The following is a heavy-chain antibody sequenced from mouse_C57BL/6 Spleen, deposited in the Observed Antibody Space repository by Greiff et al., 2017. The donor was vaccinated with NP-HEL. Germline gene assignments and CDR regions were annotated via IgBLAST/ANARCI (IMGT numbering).Heavy chain of an antibody. Sequence: EVQVVESEGGLVQPGSSMKLSCTASGFTFSDYYMAWVRQVPEKGLEWVANINYDGSSPYYLDSLQGRFIISRSNAKNILYLQKSRLKTEKTDTYYCARGGIYYGNYNYAVDYWGQGTSVTVSS. CDR1: GFTFSDYY. CDR3: ARGGIYYGNYNYAVDY. CDR2: INYDGSSP. D-gene: IGHD2-1*01. J-gene: IGHJ4*01. V-gene: IGHV5-16*01.